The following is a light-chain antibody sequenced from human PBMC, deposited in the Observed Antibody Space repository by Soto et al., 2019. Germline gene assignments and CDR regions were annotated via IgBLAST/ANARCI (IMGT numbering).Light chain of an antibody. J-gene: IGKJ1*01. CDR1: QRIDNY. CDR2: DAS. CDR3: QQYTNTNNPWM. Sequence: DVQMTQSPSSLSASVGGRVSITCRPSQRIDNYLNWYQQKPGKAPKLLFYDASTLQSGVASRFSGSGSGTEFTLIISGLQPDDSATYYCQQYTNTNNPWMFGQGTKVDIK. V-gene: IGKV1-5*01.